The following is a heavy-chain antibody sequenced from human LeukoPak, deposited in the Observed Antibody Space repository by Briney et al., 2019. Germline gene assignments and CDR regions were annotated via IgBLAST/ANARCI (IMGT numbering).Heavy chain of an antibody. CDR1: GGSISSYY. CDR3: ARGAPEYYYYHNWFDP. V-gene: IGHV4-59*01. Sequence: PSETLSLTCTVSGGSISSYYWSWIRQPPGKGLEWIGYIYYSGSTNYNPSLKSRVTISVDTSKNQFSLKLSSVTAADTAVYYCARGAPEYYYYHNWFDPWGQGTLVTVSS. J-gene: IGHJ5*02. D-gene: IGHD3-22*01. CDR2: IYYSGST.